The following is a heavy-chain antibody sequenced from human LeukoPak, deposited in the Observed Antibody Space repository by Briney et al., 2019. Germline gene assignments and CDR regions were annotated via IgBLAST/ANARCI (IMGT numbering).Heavy chain of an antibody. V-gene: IGHV1-18*01. D-gene: IGHD3-22*01. CDR3: ARFRYYYDSSGYYYYYYYGMDV. J-gene: IGHJ6*02. Sequence: PQASVKVSCKASGYTFTSYGISWVRQAPGQGLEWMGWISAYNGNTNYAQKFQGRVTMTRNTSISTAYMELSSLRSEDTAVYYCARFRYYYDSSGYYYYYYYGMDVWGQGTTVTVSS. CDR1: GYTFTSYG. CDR2: ISAYNGNT.